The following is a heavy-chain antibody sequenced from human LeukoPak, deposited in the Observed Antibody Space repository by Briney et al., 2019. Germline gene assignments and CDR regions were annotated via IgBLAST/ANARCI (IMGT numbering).Heavy chain of an antibody. CDR3: ARGSGVEDRSEPAHDHSNWFDP. V-gene: IGHV4-31*03. J-gene: IGHJ5*02. CDR1: GGSISSGGYY. D-gene: IGHD1-14*01. Sequence: SQTLSLTCTVSGGSISSGGYYWSWIRQHPGKGLEWIGYIYYSGSTYYNPSLKSRVTISVDTSKNQFSLKLSSVTAADTAVYYCARGSGVEDRSEPAHDHSNWFDPWGQGTLVTVSS. CDR2: IYYSGST.